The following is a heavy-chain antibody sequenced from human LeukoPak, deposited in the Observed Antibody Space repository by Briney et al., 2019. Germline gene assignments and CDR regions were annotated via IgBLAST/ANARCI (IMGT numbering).Heavy chain of an antibody. Sequence: GGSLRLSCVASGFTFSDYDMHWVRQATGKGLEWVSAIGTAGDTYYTGSVKGRLTISRENAKNSLYLQMNSLRAGDTAVYYCARVAKERVGGVYYFDYWGQGTLVTVSS. CDR1: GFTFSDYD. D-gene: IGHD1-1*01. CDR3: ARVAKERVGGVYYFDY. V-gene: IGHV3-13*01. CDR2: IGTAGDT. J-gene: IGHJ4*02.